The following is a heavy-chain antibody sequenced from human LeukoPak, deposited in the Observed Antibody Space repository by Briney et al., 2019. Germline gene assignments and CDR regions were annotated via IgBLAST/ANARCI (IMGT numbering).Heavy chain of an antibody. CDR1: GGSISSSNW. CDR3: ARREYYDFWSDKDWFDP. CDR2: IYHSGST. Sequence: PSETLSLTCAVSGGSISSSNWWSWVRQPPGEGLEWIGEIYHSGSTNYNPSLKSRVTISVDKSKNQFSLKLSSVTAADTAVYYCARREYYDFWSDKDWFDPWGQGTLVTVSS. D-gene: IGHD3-3*01. V-gene: IGHV4-4*02. J-gene: IGHJ5*02.